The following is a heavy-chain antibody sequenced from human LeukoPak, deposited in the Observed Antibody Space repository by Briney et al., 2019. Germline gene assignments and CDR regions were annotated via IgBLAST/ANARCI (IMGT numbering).Heavy chain of an antibody. CDR3: AKDIGRGYCSGGSCYPEYFQH. D-gene: IGHD2-15*01. V-gene: IGHV3-9*03. CDR1: GFTFDDYA. J-gene: IGHJ1*01. CDR2: ISWNSGSI. Sequence: GGSLRLSCAASGFTFDDYAMHWVRQAPGKGLEWVSGISWNSGSIGYADSVKGRFTISRDNAKNSLYLQMNSLRAEDMALYYCAKDIGRGYCSGGSCYPEYFQHWGQGTLVTVPS.